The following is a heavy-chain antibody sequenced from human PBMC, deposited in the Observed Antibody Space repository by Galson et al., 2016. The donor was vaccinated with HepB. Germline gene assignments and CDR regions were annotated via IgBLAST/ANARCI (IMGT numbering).Heavy chain of an antibody. Sequence: SLRLSCAASGFTFSNYSINWVRQAPGKGLEWVSSISRSSSYIYYADSVKGRFTISRDNAKNSLYLQMNSLRAEDTAVYYCASRAPYYYYVMDVWGQGTTVTVSS. J-gene: IGHJ6*02. CDR2: ISRSSSYI. CDR3: ASRAPYYYYVMDV. V-gene: IGHV3-21*01. CDR1: GFTFSNYS.